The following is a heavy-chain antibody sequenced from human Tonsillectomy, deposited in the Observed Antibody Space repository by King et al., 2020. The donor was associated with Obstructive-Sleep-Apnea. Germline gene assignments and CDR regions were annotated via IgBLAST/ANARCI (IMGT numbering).Heavy chain of an antibody. CDR2: TYSGGNT. CDR1: GFTVSRNY. J-gene: IGHJ3*02. D-gene: IGHD3-22*01. Sequence: VQLVESGGGLVQPGGSLRLSCAASGFTVSRNYMSWVRQAPGKGLEWDSVTYSGGNTYYGDSVKGRFTISRHNSKNTLYLQMNSLRPEDTAVYYCAREILSYYDSSGYPGAFDIWGQGTMVTVSS. CDR3: AREILSYYDSSGYPGAFDI. V-gene: IGHV3-53*04.